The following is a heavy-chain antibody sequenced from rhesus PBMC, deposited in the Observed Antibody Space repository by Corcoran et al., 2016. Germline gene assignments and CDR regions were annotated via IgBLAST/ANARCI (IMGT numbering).Heavy chain of an antibody. Sequence: QVQLQQWGEGLVKPSETLSLTRAVYGGSASGFCWGWIRQPPGKGLEWIGRIRSGGSTNYNPSLQSRVTISIDTSKNQFSLKLSSVTAADTAVYYCARYGNGFDYWGQGVLVTVSS. CDR3: ARYGNGFDY. J-gene: IGHJ4*01. D-gene: IGHD4-35*01. CDR2: IRSGGST. CDR1: GGSASGFC. V-gene: IGHV4-160*01.